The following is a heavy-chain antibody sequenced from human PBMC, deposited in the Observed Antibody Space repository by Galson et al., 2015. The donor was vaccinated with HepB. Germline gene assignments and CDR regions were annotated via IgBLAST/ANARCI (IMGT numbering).Heavy chain of an antibody. Sequence: SLRLSCAASGFTFSSYSMNWVRQAPGKGLEWVSSISSSSSYIYYADSVKGRFTISRDNAKNSLYLQMNSLRAEGTAVYYFARLAAAANAGYYYYGMDVWGQGTTVTVSS. CDR1: GFTFSSYS. CDR3: ARLAAAANAGYYYYGMDV. J-gene: IGHJ6*02. CDR2: ISSSSSYI. V-gene: IGHV3-21*01. D-gene: IGHD6-13*01.